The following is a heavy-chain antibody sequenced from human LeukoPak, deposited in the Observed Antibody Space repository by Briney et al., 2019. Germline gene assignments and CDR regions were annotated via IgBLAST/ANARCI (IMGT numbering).Heavy chain of an antibody. CDR1: GGSVSGHY. CDR3: ARAHTSGWYYSDS. J-gene: IGHJ4*02. Sequence: SETLSLTCIVFGGSVSGHYRNWIRQPPGTGLEWIGYVYYSASTNYNPSLKGRVTISEDTSKNQFSLKLSSVTAADTAVYYCARAHTSGWYYSDSWGQGALVTVSS. CDR2: VYYSAST. D-gene: IGHD6-19*01. V-gene: IGHV4-59*02.